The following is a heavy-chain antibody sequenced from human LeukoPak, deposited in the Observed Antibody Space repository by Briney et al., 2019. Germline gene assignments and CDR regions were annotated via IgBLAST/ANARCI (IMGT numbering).Heavy chain of an antibody. CDR3: ARDQNHYDILTGYLRAHFDY. CDR1: GYSISSGYY. V-gene: IGHV4-38-2*02. Sequence: SETLSLTCTVSGYSISSGYYWGWIRQPPGKGLEWIGSIYHSGSTYYNPSLKSRVTISVDTSKNQFSLKLSSVTAADTAVYYCARDQNHYDILTGYLRAHFDYWGQGTLVTVSS. D-gene: IGHD3-9*01. CDR2: IYHSGST. J-gene: IGHJ4*02.